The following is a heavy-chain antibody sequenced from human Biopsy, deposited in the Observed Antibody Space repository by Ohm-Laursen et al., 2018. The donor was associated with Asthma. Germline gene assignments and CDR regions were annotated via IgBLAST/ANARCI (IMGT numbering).Heavy chain of an antibody. CDR3: ARQSGQDYGDSSGFDI. J-gene: IGHJ3*02. CDR2: VSSDGHNK. D-gene: IGHD3-22*01. V-gene: IGHV3-30*03. Sequence: SLRLSCSASGFVFSQCGMHRVRQGPGKGLEWVALVSSDGHNKYYEDSVKGRFTISRDNSRNRLYLQINRLTVEDSAVYFCARQSGQDYGDSSGFDIWGQGTKVAVSS. CDR1: GFVFSQCG.